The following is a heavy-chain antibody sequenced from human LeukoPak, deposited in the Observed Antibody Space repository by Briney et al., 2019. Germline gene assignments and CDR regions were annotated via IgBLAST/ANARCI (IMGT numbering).Heavy chain of an antibody. V-gene: IGHV4-39*01. CDR1: GGSISISSYY. CDR3: ARLCSSWSRGQYYYGMDV. D-gene: IGHD6-13*01. J-gene: IGHJ6*02. CDR2: IYYSGST. Sequence: SETLSLTCTVSGGSISISSYYWGWIRQPPGKGLEWIGSIYYSGSTYYNPSLKSRVTISVDTSKNQFSLKLSSVTAADTAVYYCARLCSSWSRGQYYYGMDVWGQGTTVTVSS.